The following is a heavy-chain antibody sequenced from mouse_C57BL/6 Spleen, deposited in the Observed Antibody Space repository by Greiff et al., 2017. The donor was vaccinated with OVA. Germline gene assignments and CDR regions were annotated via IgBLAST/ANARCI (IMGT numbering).Heavy chain of an antibody. V-gene: IGHV1-69*02. Sequence: QVQLQQPGAELVKPGASVKLSCKASGYTFTSYWMHWVKQRPGQGLEWIGEIDPSDSYTNYNQKFKGKATLTVDTSSSTAYMQLSSLTSEDSAVYYCARSGNYNALDYWGQGTSVTVSS. CDR1: GYTFTSYW. CDR3: ARSGNYNALDY. J-gene: IGHJ4*01. D-gene: IGHD2-1*01. CDR2: IDPSDSYT.